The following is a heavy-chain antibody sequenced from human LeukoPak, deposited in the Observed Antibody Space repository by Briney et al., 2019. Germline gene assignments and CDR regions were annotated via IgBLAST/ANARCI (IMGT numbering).Heavy chain of an antibody. CDR3: AKDLDGYSDY. D-gene: IGHD5-24*01. J-gene: IGHJ4*02. CDR2: ISWNSGSI. Sequence: GGSLRLSCAASGFTFDDYAMHWVRQAPGKGLEWVSGISWNSGSIGYADSVKGRFTISRDNAKNSLYLQMNSLRAEDTALYYCAKDLDGYSDYWGQGTLVTVSS. V-gene: IGHV3-9*01. CDR1: GFTFDDYA.